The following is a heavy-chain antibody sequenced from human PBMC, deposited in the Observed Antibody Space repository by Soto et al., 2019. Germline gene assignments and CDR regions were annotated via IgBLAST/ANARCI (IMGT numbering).Heavy chain of an antibody. CDR2: IYYSGST. Sequence: QVQLQESGPGLVKPSQTLSLTCTVSGGSISRGDYYWSWIRQPPGKGLEWIGNIYYSGSTNYNPSRNRRVXXAXDXXKTQFSLQLSSVTAADTAVYYCATVKYGDYAPFDPWGQGTLVTVSS. CDR3: ATVKYGDYAPFDP. D-gene: IGHD4-17*01. V-gene: IGHV4-30-4*01. J-gene: IGHJ5*02. CDR1: GGSISRGDYY.